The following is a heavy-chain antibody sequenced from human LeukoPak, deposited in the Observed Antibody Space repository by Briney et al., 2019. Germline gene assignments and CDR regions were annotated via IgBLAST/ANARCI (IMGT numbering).Heavy chain of an antibody. CDR2: IYYSGST. Sequence: KTSETLSLTCTVSGGSISSYYWSWIRQPPGKGLEWIGYIYYSGSTNYNPSLKSRVTISVDTSTNQFSLKLSSVTAADTAVYYCAREGEMATSAFDYWGQGTLVTVSS. V-gene: IGHV4-59*01. CDR3: AREGEMATSAFDY. D-gene: IGHD5-24*01. CDR1: GGSISSYY. J-gene: IGHJ4*02.